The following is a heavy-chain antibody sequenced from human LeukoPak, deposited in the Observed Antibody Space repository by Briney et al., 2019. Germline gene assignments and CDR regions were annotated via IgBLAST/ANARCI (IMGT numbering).Heavy chain of an antibody. J-gene: IGHJ6*02. CDR2: ISSSSSYI. Sequence: GGSLRLSCAASGFTFSSYSMNWVRQAPGKGLEWVSSISSSSSYIYYAGSVKGRFTISRDNAKNSLYLQMNSLRAEDTAVYYCARGWAGRYYYYYGMDVWGQGTTVTVSS. CDR1: GFTFSSYS. D-gene: IGHD6-19*01. V-gene: IGHV3-21*01. CDR3: ARGWAGRYYYYYGMDV.